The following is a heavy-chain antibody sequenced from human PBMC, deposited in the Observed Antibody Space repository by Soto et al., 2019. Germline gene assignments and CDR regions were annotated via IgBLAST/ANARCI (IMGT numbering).Heavy chain of an antibody. CDR1: GDSISSSKW. D-gene: IGHD2-21*02. Sequence: SETLSLTCGVSGDSISSSKWWTWVRQTPGNGLEWIGKIDHNGVANYNPSLEGRVTISKDISKNQISLKVTSVTAADSAVYYCARMTRDYYYYGMHVWGQGAPVTVYS. J-gene: IGHJ6*02. CDR2: IDHNGVA. V-gene: IGHV4-4*02. CDR3: ARMTRDYYYYGMHV.